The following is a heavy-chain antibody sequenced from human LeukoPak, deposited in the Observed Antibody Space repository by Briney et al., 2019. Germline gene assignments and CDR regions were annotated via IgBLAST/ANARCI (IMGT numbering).Heavy chain of an antibody. CDR2: INPSGGST. D-gene: IGHD3-22*01. Sequence: AASVKVSCKASGYTFTSYYMHWVRQAPGQGLEWMGIINPSGGSTSYAQKFQGRVTMTRDTSTSTVYMELSSLRSEDTAVYYCARVQGSYYDSSGYPLNWFDPWGQGTLVTVSS. CDR1: GYTFTSYY. J-gene: IGHJ5*02. V-gene: IGHV1-46*01. CDR3: ARVQGSYYDSSGYPLNWFDP.